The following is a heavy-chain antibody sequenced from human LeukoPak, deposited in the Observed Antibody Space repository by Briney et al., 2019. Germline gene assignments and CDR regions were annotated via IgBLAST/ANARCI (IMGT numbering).Heavy chain of an antibody. J-gene: IGHJ4*02. D-gene: IGHD2-2*01. CDR3: AKEAQGCSITSCYFDS. CDR1: GFTFSSYG. Sequence: GGSLRLSCAASGFTFSSYGMHWVRQAPGKGLEWVAFIRYDGSNKYYADSVKGRFTISRDNSKNTLYLQMNSLRAEDTAVYYCAKEAQGCSITSCYFDSWGQGTLVTVSS. V-gene: IGHV3-30*02. CDR2: IRYDGSNK.